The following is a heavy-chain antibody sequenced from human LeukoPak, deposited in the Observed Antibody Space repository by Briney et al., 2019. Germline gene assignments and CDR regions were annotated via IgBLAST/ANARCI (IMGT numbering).Heavy chain of an antibody. CDR3: ARDPSTSSWYVSDV. Sequence: KAGGSLRLSCAASGFTFSIYWMTWVCQAPGKGLEWVANIKQDGSEKYYVDSVKGRFTISRDNAKNSLFLQMSSLRADDTAVYYCARDPSTSSWYVSDVWGQGTTVTVSS. CDR2: IKQDGSEK. J-gene: IGHJ6*02. V-gene: IGHV3-7*01. CDR1: GFTFSIYW. D-gene: IGHD6-13*01.